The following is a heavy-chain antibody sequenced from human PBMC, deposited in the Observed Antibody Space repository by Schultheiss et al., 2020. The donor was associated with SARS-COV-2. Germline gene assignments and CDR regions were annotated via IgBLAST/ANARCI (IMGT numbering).Heavy chain of an antibody. Sequence: ASVKVSCKASGYTFTSYAMHWVRQAPGQRLEWMGWINAGNGNTNYAQKLQGRVTMTTDTSTSTAYMELRSLRSEDTAVYYCARDWGDIVVVPAAIVDFDYWGQGTLVTVSS. D-gene: IGHD2-2*02. CDR1: GYTFTSYA. CDR2: INAGNGNT. V-gene: IGHV1-3*01. J-gene: IGHJ4*02. CDR3: ARDWGDIVVVPAAIVDFDY.